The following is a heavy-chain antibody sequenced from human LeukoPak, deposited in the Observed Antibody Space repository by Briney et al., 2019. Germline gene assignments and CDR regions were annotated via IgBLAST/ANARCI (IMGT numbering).Heavy chain of an antibody. CDR1: GYTLTELS. D-gene: IGHD6-19*01. J-gene: IGHJ4*02. CDR3: ARGAVAGAGYFDY. CDR2: INAGNGNT. Sequence: ASVKVSCKVSGYTLTELSMHWVRQAPGQRLEWMGWINAGNGNTKYSQKFQGRVTITRDTSANTAYMELSSLRSEDTAAYYCARGAVAGAGYFDYWGQGTLVTVSS. V-gene: IGHV1-3*01.